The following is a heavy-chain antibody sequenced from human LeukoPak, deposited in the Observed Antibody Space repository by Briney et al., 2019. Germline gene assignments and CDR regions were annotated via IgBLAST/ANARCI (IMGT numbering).Heavy chain of an antibody. Sequence: GGSLRLSCTASGFSFRTYNLHWVRQAPGKGLEWVSAISGSGGSTYYADSVKGRFTISRDNSKNTLYLQMNSLRAEDTAVYFCAKGSKSSGWNYWGQGTLVTVSS. CDR2: ISGSGGST. J-gene: IGHJ4*02. CDR1: GFSFRTYN. CDR3: AKGSKSSGWNY. V-gene: IGHV3-23*01. D-gene: IGHD6-19*01.